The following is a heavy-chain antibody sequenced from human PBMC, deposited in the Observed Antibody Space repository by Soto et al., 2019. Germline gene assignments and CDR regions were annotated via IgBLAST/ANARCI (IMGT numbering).Heavy chain of an antibody. Sequence: SETLSLTCAVSGYYISSGYYWAWIRQPPGKGLEWIGNIYHSGSTCYNPSLNSRVTMSVDTSKNQFSLSLRSATAADTAIYYCVRSGGTYPDHWGQGALVTVSS. CDR1: GYYISSGYY. CDR2: IYHSGST. J-gene: IGHJ4*02. D-gene: IGHD2-15*01. CDR3: VRSGGTYPDH. V-gene: IGHV4-38-2*01.